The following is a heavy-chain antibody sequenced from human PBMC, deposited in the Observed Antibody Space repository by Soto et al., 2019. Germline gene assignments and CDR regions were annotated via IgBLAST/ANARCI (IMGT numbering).Heavy chain of an antibody. J-gene: IGHJ4*01. V-gene: IGHV3-64D*06. CDR2: ITSEGDRT. CDR3: VKGNQLLRYYFES. Sequence: GGSLSLSCSVSGFTFINYAMHWVRQAPGKGLEYVSGITSEGDRTWHADSVKDRFTISRDNSANTLFLQMSSLRVEDTAIYFCVKGNQLLRYYFESWGPGTLVTVSS. D-gene: IGHD2-15*01. CDR1: GFTFINYA.